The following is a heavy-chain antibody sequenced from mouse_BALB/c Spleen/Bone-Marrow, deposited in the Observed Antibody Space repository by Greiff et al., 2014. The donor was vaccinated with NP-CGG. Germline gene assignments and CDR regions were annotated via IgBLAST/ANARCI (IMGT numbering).Heavy chain of an antibody. CDR1: GFSLTDYG. CDR2: IWGGGST. CDR3: AKRGGLGPYWYFDV. Sequence: VQLVESGPGLVAPSQSLSITCTVSGFSLTDYGVSWIRQPPGKGLEWLGVIWGGGSTYYNSALKSRLSISKDSSKSQVFLKMNSLQTDDTAMYYCAKRGGLGPYWYFDVWGAGTTVTVSS. V-gene: IGHV2-6-5*01. J-gene: IGHJ1*01. D-gene: IGHD4-1*01.